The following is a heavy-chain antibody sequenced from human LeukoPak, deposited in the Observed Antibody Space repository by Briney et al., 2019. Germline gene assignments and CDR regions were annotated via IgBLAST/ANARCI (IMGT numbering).Heavy chain of an antibody. CDR1: GYTFTRYY. CDR3: ATSFRAVNWFDP. J-gene: IGHJ5*02. Sequence: GASVKVSCKASGYTFTRYYMNWVRQAPGQGLEWMGIINPSGGSTNYAQKFQGRVTMTRDTSTSTIYTEVSSLRSEDTAVYYCATSFRAVNWFDPWGQGTLVTVSS. V-gene: IGHV1-46*01. CDR2: INPSGGST. D-gene: IGHD3-10*01.